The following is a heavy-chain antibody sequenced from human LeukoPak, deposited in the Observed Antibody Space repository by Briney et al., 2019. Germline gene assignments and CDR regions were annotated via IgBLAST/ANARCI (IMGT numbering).Heavy chain of an antibody. CDR1: AGSISSGDYY. CDR2: IYYSGST. CDR3: ASYPYYYVRLVDY. V-gene: IGHV4-30-4*01. Sequence: SETLSLTCTVSAGSISSGDYYWSWIRQPPGKGLEWIGYIYYSGSTYYNPSLKSRVTISVDTSKNQFSLKLSSVTAADTAVYYCASYPYYYVRLVDYWGQGTLVTVSS. J-gene: IGHJ4*02. D-gene: IGHD1-26*01.